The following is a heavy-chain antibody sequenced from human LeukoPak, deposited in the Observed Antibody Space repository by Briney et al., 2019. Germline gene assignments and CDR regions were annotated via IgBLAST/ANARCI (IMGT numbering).Heavy chain of an antibody. CDR3: ARGGYNYGSVFDY. Sequence: GGSLRLSCAASDSMYRRFKMNWVRQAPGKGLEWVSNISDDSSTIHYADSVKGRFTISRDNAENSLYLQMNSLRAEDTAVYYCARGGYNYGSVFDYWGQGTLVTVSS. J-gene: IGHJ4*02. V-gene: IGHV3-48*01. CDR1: DSMYRRFK. CDR2: ISDDSSTI. D-gene: IGHD5-18*01.